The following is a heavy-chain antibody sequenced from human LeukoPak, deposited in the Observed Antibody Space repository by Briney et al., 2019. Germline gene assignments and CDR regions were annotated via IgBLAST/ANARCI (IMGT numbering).Heavy chain of an antibody. CDR1: GDSISSDGYC. Sequence: PSQTLSLTCSVSGDSISSDGYCWSWIRQHPGKGLEWIGYIYYSGSTYYNPSLKSRVTISADTSKNQFSLNLSSVTAADTAVYYCARSYGDYGYYWGQGTLVTVSS. CDR3: ARSYGDYGYY. V-gene: IGHV4-31*03. D-gene: IGHD5-18*01. J-gene: IGHJ4*02. CDR2: IYYSGST.